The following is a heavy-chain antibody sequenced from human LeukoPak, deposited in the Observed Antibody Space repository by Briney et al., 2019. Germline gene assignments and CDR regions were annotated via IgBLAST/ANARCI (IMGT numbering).Heavy chain of an antibody. CDR3: ARRGLPSGSSIDYFDY. V-gene: IGHV3-30*01. D-gene: IGHD1-26*01. Sequence: GGSLRLSCAASGFTFSSDAMHWVRQAPGKGLEWVAVISYDGSNKYYADSVKGRFTISRDNSKNTLYLQVNSLRAEDTAMYFCARRGLPSGSSIDYFDYWGQGALVTVSS. J-gene: IGHJ4*02. CDR1: GFTFSSDA. CDR2: ISYDGSNK.